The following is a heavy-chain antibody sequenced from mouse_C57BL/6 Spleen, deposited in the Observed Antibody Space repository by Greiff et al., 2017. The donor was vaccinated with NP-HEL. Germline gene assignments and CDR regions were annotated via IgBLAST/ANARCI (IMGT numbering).Heavy chain of an antibody. J-gene: IGHJ1*03. CDR2: ISSGGDYI. CDR3: TRYKNWYFDV. D-gene: IGHD1-3*01. CDR1: GFTFSSYA. Sequence: DVHLVESGEGLVKPGGSLKLSCAASGFTFSSYAMSWVRQTPEKRLEWVAYISSGGDYIYYADTVKGRFTISRDNARNTLYLQMSSLKSEDTAMYYCTRYKNWYFDVWGTGTTVTVSS. V-gene: IGHV5-9-1*02.